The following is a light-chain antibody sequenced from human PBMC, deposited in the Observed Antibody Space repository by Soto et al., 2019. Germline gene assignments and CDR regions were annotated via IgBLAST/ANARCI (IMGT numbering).Light chain of an antibody. CDR3: QQYGSSLS. CDR1: QSVSSSY. J-gene: IGKJ3*01. Sequence: EIVLTQSPGTLSLSPGERATLSCRASQSVSSSYLAWYQQKPGQAPRLLIYGASSRATGIPDRFSGSGSGTDFTLTISRLEPEDFAVYYFQQYGSSLSFGHGTKVDIK. CDR2: GAS. V-gene: IGKV3-20*01.